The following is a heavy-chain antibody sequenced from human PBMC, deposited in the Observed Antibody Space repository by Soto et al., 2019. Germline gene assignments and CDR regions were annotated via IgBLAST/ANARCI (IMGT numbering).Heavy chain of an antibody. V-gene: IGHV1-69*12. Sequence: QVQLVQSGAEVKKPGSSVKVSCKASGGAFSDYAFSWVRQAPGQGLEWLGGIMPIFRAPDYAQTFQGRVTITADEFTRTAYMEMNSLRSEDTAVYYCASWLKGPDIGNYYYGMDVWAQGTTVTVS. D-gene: IGHD2-15*01. CDR2: IMPIFRAP. J-gene: IGHJ6*02. CDR1: GGAFSDYA. CDR3: ASWLKGPDIGNYYYGMDV.